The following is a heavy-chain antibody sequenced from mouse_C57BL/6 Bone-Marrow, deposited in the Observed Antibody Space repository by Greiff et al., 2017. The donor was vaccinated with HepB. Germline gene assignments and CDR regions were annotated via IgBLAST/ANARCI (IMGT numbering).Heavy chain of an antibody. Sequence: QVHVKQSGAELVRPGASVTLSCKASGYTFTDYEMHWVKQTPVHGLEWIGAIDPETGGTAYNQKFKGKAILTADKSSSTAYMELRSLTSEDSAVYYCTRGPLNYGNRWGQGTTLTVSS. J-gene: IGHJ2*01. V-gene: IGHV1-15*01. CDR2: IDPETGGT. D-gene: IGHD2-1*01. CDR1: GYTFTDYE. CDR3: TRGPLNYGNR.